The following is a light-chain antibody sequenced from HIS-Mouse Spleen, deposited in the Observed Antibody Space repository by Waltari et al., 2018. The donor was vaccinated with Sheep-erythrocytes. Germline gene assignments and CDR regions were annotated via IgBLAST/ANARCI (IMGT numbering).Light chain of an antibody. J-gene: IGKJ4*01. CDR2: WAS. Sequence: DIVMTQSPDSLAVSLGERAPITCKSSQSVLSSSNNKNSLAWYQQKPGQPPTLLIYWASTRESGVPDRFSGSGSGTDFTLTISSLQAEDVAVYYCQQYYSTPLTFGGGTK. V-gene: IGKV4-1*01. CDR3: QQYYSTPLT. CDR1: QSVLSSSNNKNS.